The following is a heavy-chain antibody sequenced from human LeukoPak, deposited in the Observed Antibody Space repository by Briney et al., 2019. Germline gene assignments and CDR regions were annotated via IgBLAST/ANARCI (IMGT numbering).Heavy chain of an antibody. D-gene: IGHD4-17*01. CDR1: GFTFSSYW. CDR2: IKQDGSEK. Sequence: PGGSLRLSCAASGFTFSSYWMSWVRQAPGKGLEWVANIKQDGSEKYYVDSVKGRFTISRDNAKNSLYLQMNSLRAEDTAVYYCARAREVLDDYGDYVYYYYYMDVWGKGTTVTVSS. CDR3: ARAREVLDDYGDYVYYYYYMDV. V-gene: IGHV3-7*01. J-gene: IGHJ6*03.